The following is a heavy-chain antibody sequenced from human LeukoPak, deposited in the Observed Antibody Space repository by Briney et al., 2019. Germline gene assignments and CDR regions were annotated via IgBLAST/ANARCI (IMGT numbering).Heavy chain of an antibody. CDR1: GYTFTSYG. CDR2: ISAYNGDT. V-gene: IGHV1-18*04. CDR3: ARDGIIAAAGIKDY. D-gene: IGHD6-13*01. Sequence: GASVKVSCKASGYTFTSYGISWVRQAPGQGLEWMGWISAYNGDTNYAQKLQGRVTMTTDTPTSTAYMELRSLRSDDTAVYYCARDGIIAAAGIKDYWGQGTLVTVSS. J-gene: IGHJ4*02.